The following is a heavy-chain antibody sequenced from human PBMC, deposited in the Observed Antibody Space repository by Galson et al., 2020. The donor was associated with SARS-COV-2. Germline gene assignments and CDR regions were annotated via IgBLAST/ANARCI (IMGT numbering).Heavy chain of an antibody. D-gene: IGHD2-21*01. Sequence: TGGSLRLSCAASGFSFSNYEMNWVRQAPGKGLEWISYISSSGRTIHYADSVKGRFTIFRDNAKCSLSLQMNSLRAEDTAVYYCARLDAYGPGYWGQGTLVTVSS. CDR1: GFSFSNYE. CDR3: ARLDAYGPGY. V-gene: IGHV3-48*03. CDR2: ISSSGRTI. J-gene: IGHJ4*02.